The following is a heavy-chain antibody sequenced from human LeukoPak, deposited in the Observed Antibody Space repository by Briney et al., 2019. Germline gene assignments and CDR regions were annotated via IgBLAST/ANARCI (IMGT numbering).Heavy chain of an antibody. J-gene: IGHJ4*02. CDR2: MSSDGSKK. D-gene: IGHD4-17*01. CDR1: GFTFSSYA. Sequence: GGSLRLSCAASGFTFSSYAMHWVRQAPGKGLEWVAVMSSDGSKKYYADSVKGRFTISRDDSKNTLYLQMNSLRAEDTAVYYCAKKFTGTTVISGDYFDYWGQGTLVTVSS. CDR3: AKKFTGTTVISGDYFDY. V-gene: IGHV3-30-3*02.